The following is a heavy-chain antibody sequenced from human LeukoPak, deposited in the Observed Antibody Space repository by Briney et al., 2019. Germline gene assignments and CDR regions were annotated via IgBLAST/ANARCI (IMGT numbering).Heavy chain of an antibody. J-gene: IGHJ4*02. CDR2: INPNSGGT. Sequence: VASVKVSCNASGYTFTAYHIHWVRQAPGPGLECIGWINPNSGGTNYAQKFQGRVTMTRDTSISTAYMELSRLRSDDTAVYYCARYQQPKTYYDILTGYYKGFDYWGQGTLVTVSS. D-gene: IGHD3-9*01. V-gene: IGHV1-2*02. CDR1: GYTFTAYH. CDR3: ARYQQPKTYYDILTGYYKGFDY.